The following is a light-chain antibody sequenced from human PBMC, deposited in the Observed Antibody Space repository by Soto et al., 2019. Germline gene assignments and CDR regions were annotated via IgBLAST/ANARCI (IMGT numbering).Light chain of an antibody. CDR1: QSFSTW. J-gene: IGKJ2*01. Sequence: DIQMTQTPSTLSASVGDRVTITCRASQSFSTWLAWYQQKPGKAPKLLIFDASSLERGVASRFSGSGSGTEFPLTISNLQPEDLATYYCQLYNSYTFGQGNKLE. CDR2: DAS. CDR3: QLYNSYT. V-gene: IGKV1-5*01.